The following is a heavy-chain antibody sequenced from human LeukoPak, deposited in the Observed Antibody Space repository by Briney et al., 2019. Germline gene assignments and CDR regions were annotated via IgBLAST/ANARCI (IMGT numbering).Heavy chain of an antibody. CDR1: GGSISSSSYY. CDR2: IYYSGST. Sequence: SETLPLTCTVPGGSISSSSYYWGWIRQPPGKGLEWIGSIYYSGSTYYNPSLKSRVTISVDTSKNQFSLKLSSVTAADTAVYYCARLEAAMGVFDYWGQGTLVTVSS. V-gene: IGHV4-39*01. D-gene: IGHD5-18*01. CDR3: ARLEAAMGVFDY. J-gene: IGHJ4*02.